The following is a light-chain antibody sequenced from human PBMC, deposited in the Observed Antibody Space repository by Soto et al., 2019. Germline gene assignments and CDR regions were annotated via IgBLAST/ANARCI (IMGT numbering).Light chain of an antibody. CDR2: GAS. J-gene: IGKJ1*01. Sequence: ETVLTQSPGTLSLSPGERATLSCRASQSVSRNNLVWYQQRPGQPPRLLIYGASSRATSIPARFSGSGAGTNVILTISSLQPEDVAVYYCQQHGDSPSTFGQGTKVDIK. V-gene: IGKV3-20*01. CDR1: QSVSRNN. CDR3: QQHGDSPST.